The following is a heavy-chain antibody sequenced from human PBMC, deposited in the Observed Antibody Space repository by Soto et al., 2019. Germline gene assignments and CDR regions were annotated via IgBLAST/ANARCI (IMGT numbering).Heavy chain of an antibody. V-gene: IGHV3-15*01. CDR2: IQSKADGGTT. J-gene: IGHJ5*02. CDR3: TTVSGLLWSGELSQTVP. Sequence: EVQVVESGGGLVKPGGSLRLSCAVSGFTLSHVYMSWVRQAPGKGLEWVGRIQSKADGGTTVYAAPVKGRFSISRDDSRNTLYLQMNSLKTEDTAVYYCTTVSGLLWSGELSQTVPWGQGTLVTVSS. D-gene: IGHD3-10*01. CDR1: GFTLSHVY.